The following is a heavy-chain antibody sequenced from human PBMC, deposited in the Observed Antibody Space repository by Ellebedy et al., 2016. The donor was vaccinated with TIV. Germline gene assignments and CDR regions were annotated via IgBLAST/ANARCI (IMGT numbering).Heavy chain of an antibody. D-gene: IGHD3-16*01. J-gene: IGHJ3*02. V-gene: IGHV4-4*08. CDR1: GGSINTNL. Sequence: SETLSLTXTVSGGSINTNLWAWIRQPPGQGPEWLGYISKTENTKYSPSLKSRLTISMDTSKNQFFLNLSSVSAADTAKYYCAGGVPGLLGIWGQGTMVIVSS. CDR2: ISKTENT. CDR3: AGGVPGLLGI.